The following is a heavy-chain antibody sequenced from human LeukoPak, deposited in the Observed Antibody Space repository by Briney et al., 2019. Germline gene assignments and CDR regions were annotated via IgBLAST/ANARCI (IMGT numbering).Heavy chain of an antibody. CDR2: ISYDGSNK. V-gene: IGHV3-30-3*01. Sequence: GGSLRLSCAASGFTFSSYAMHWVRQAPGKGLEWVAVISYDGSNKYYADSVKGRFTISRDSSKNTLYLQMNSLRAEDTAVYYCARGATIVVVTGYYGMDVWGQGTTVTVSS. CDR1: GFTFSSYA. D-gene: IGHD2-21*02. CDR3: ARGATIVVVTGYYGMDV. J-gene: IGHJ6*02.